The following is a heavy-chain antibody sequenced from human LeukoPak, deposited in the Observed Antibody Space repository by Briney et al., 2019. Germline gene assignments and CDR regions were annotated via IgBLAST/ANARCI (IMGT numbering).Heavy chain of an antibody. CDR3: ARGISLTTVTTLDP. D-gene: IGHD4-17*01. V-gene: IGHV5-51*01. J-gene: IGHJ5*02. CDR2: IYPDDSNT. CDR1: GYSFTTHW. Sequence: GESLKISCKGSGYSFTTHWIGRVRQMPGKGLEWMGIIYPDDSNTRYSPSFQGQVTISADKSISTAYLQWSSLKASDTAMYYCARGISLTTVTTLDPWGQGTLVTVSS.